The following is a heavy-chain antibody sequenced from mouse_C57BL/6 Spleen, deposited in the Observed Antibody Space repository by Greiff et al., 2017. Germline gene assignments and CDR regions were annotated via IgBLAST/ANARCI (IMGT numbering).Heavy chain of an antibody. CDR3: ARAGEAY. Sequence: QVQLKESGAELVKPGASVKLSCKASGYTFTSYWMHWVKQRPGQGLEWIGMIHPNSGSTNYNEKFKSKATLTVDKSSSTAYMQLSSLTSEDSAVYYCARAGEAYWGQGTLVTVSA. CDR1: GYTFTSYW. CDR2: IHPNSGST. V-gene: IGHV1-64*01. J-gene: IGHJ3*01.